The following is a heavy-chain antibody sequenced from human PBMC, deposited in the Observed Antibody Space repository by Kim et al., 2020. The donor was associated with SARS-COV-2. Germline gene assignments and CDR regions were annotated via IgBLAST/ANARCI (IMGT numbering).Heavy chain of an antibody. D-gene: IGHD2-15*01. CDR2: IYPGDSDT. CDR3: ARQGSSVARTRDRGDWFDP. J-gene: IGHJ5*02. Sequence: GESLKISCKGSGYSFTSYWIGWVRQMPGKGLEWMGIIYPGDSDTRYSPSFQGQVTISADKSISTAYLQWSSLKASDTAMYYCARQGSSVARTRDRGDWFDPWGQGTLVTVSS. CDR1: GYSFTSYW. V-gene: IGHV5-51*01.